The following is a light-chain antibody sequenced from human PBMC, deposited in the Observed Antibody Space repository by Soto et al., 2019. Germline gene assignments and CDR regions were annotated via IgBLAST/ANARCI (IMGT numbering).Light chain of an antibody. Sequence: EIVLTQSPATLSLSPGERATLSCRASQSVTTYLAWYQQKPGQAPRLLIYQTSIRAASIPARFSASGTGTDFTLTISDVQPEDFAVYYRHQRQSWPRTFGQGTKVDIK. CDR1: QSVTTY. J-gene: IGKJ1*01. CDR2: QTS. V-gene: IGKV3-11*01. CDR3: HQRQSWPRT.